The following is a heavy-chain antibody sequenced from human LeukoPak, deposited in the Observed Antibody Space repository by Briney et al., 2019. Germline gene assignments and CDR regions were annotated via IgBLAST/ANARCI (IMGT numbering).Heavy chain of an antibody. CDR3: AGRSRSGWYYDY. CDR1: GGSIKSNNW. Sequence: SGTLSLTCAVSGGSIKSNNWWSWVRQPPGKGLEWIGEIYHSGSTNYNPSLKSRVTISVDTSKNQFSLKLSSVTAADTAVYYCAGRSRSGWYYDYWGQGTLVTVSS. CDR2: IYHSGST. D-gene: IGHD6-19*01. V-gene: IGHV4-4*02. J-gene: IGHJ4*02.